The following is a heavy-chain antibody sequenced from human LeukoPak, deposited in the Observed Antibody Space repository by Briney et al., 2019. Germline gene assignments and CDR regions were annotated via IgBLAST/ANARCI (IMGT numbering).Heavy chain of an antibody. CDR1: GYTFTSYD. Sequence: GASVKVSCKASGYTFTSYDINWVRQATGQGLEWMGWMNPNSGNTGYAQKFQGRVTMTRNTSKSTAYMELSSLRSEDTAVYYCARGHITMVRGVPALGYWGQGTLVTVSS. J-gene: IGHJ4*02. CDR2: MNPNSGNT. D-gene: IGHD3-10*01. CDR3: ARGHITMVRGVPALGY. V-gene: IGHV1-8*01.